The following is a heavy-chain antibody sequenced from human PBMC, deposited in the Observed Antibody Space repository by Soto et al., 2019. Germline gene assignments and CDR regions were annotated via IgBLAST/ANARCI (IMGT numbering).Heavy chain of an antibody. Sequence: EVQLVESGGGLVQPGGSLKLSCAASGFTFSGSAMHWVRQASGKGLEWVGRIRSKANSYATAYAASVKGRFTISRDDLKKTADLQMNSLKTEGTAVYYCTRQNVNYDILTGYYTADYYYYGMDVWGQGTTVTVSS. V-gene: IGHV3-73*02. CDR1: GFTFSGSA. CDR3: TRQNVNYDILTGYYTADYYYYGMDV. CDR2: IRSKANSYAT. D-gene: IGHD3-9*01. J-gene: IGHJ6*02.